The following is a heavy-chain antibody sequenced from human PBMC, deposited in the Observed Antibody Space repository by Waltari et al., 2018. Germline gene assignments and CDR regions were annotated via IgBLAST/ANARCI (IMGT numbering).Heavy chain of an antibody. CDR3: ARGGTYWVDY. Sequence: EVQLVQSGGDLVRPGGSLRLACAASGFTFSHSGMSWVRQAPGKGLEWMAYISPDGSEKYYVDSVKGRFTISRDNAENSLYLQMTSLRAEDTAVYYCARGGTYWVDYWGQGALVTVSS. J-gene: IGHJ4*02. D-gene: IGHD1-26*01. CDR2: ISPDGSEK. CDR1: GFTFSHSG. V-gene: IGHV3-7*01.